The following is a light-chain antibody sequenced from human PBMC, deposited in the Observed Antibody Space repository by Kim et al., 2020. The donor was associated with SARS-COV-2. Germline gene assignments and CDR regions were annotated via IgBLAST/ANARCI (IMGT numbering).Light chain of an antibody. V-gene: IGLV1-40*01. CDR3: LSYDSSQHVSV. CDR2: AND. J-gene: IGLJ3*02. CDR1: RSRVGTTYD. Sequence: VTNARTPSRSRVGTTYDVHWYRHRPETVPIRPTHANDKRPSGIPDRCSAPRSGTSASLAIAGLQGEDEADYCCLSYDSSQHVSVFGGGTQLTVL.